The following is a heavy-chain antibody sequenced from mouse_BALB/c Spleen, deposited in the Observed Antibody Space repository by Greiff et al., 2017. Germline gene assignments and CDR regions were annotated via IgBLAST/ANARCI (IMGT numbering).Heavy chain of an antibody. CDR1: GYSITSGYY. V-gene: IGHV3-6*02. J-gene: IGHJ2*01. CDR3: ARVSDYGGDYFDY. CDR2: ISYDGSN. Sequence: EVKLQESGPGLVKPSQSLSLTCSVTGYSITSGYYWNWIRQFPGNKLEWMGYISYDGSNNYNPSLKNRISITRDTSKNQFFLKLNSVTTEDTATYYCARVSDYGGDYFDYWGQGTTLTVSS. D-gene: IGHD1-2*01.